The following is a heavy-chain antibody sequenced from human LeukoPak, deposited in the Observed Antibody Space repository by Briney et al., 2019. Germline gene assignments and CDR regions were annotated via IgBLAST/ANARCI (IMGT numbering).Heavy chain of an antibody. CDR3: ARDLGIVGAKGFDY. Sequence: GASVKVSCKASGGTFSSYAISWARQAPGQGLEWMGGIIPIFGTANYAQKFQGRVTITADESTSTAYMELSSLRSEDTAVYYCARDLGIVGAKGFDYWGQGTLVTVSS. D-gene: IGHD1-26*01. CDR2: IIPIFGTA. J-gene: IGHJ4*02. V-gene: IGHV1-69*13. CDR1: GGTFSSYA.